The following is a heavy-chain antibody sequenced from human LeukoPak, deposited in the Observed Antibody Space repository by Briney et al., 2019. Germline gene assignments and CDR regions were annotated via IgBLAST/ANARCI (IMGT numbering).Heavy chain of an antibody. J-gene: IGHJ4*02. CDR2: ISSSSSTI. V-gene: IGHV3-48*01. CDR1: GFTFSSYG. CDR3: ASALYSYGSGGADY. D-gene: IGHD5-18*01. Sequence: GRSLRLSCAASGFTFSSYGMNWVRQAPGKGLEWVSYISSSSSTIYYADSVKGRFTISRDNAKNSLYLQMNSLRAEDTAVYYCASALYSYGSGGADYWGQGTLVTVSS.